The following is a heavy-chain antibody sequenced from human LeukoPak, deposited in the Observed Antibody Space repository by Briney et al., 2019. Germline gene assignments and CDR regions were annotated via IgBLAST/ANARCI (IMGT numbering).Heavy chain of an antibody. J-gene: IGHJ6*03. Sequence: TSETLSLTCAVSGFSISSGYYWGWIRQPPGKGLEWIGSIYHSGSTYYNPSLKSRVTISADTSKNQFSLKLSSVTAADTAVYYCARRSVAAAANYYYYYMDVWGKGTTVTVSS. CDR3: ARRSVAAAANYYYYYMDV. CDR2: IYHSGST. D-gene: IGHD6-13*01. CDR1: GFSISSGYY. V-gene: IGHV4-38-2*01.